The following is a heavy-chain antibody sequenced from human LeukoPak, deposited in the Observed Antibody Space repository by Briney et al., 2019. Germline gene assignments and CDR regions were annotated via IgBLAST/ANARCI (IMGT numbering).Heavy chain of an antibody. D-gene: IGHD4/OR15-4a*01. CDR3: ARRLSAFDI. CDR2: INHSGST. Sequence: SETLSLTCAVYGGSFSGYYWSWIRQPPGKGLEWIGEINHSGSTNYNPSLKSRVTISVDTSKNQFSLKLSSVTAADTAVYYCARRLSAFDIWSQGTMVTVSS. J-gene: IGHJ3*02. CDR1: GGSFSGYY. V-gene: IGHV4-34*01.